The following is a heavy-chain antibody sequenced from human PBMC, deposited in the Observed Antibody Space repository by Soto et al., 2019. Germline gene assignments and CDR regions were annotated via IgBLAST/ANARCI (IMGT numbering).Heavy chain of an antibody. CDR1: GFTFSSYA. J-gene: IGHJ4*02. Sequence: GGSLRLSCAASGFTFSSYAMSLVRQAPGKGLEWVSGISGSGGSTYYADSVKGRFTISRDNPKDTLYLQMNSLRVEDTAVYYCAKDVYYDRSGYYSYWGQGTLVTVS. D-gene: IGHD3-22*01. V-gene: IGHV3-23*01. CDR2: ISGSGGST. CDR3: AKDVYYDRSGYYSY.